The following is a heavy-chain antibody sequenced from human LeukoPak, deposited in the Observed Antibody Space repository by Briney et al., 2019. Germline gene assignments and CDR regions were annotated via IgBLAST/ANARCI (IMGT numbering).Heavy chain of an antibody. J-gene: IGHJ4*02. V-gene: IGHV4-30-4*01. Sequence: SETLSLTCTVFGGSISSGDYYWSWIRQPPGTGLEWIGYVYYSGSTYYNPSLKSRVTISVDTSKNQFSLKLSSVTAADTAVYYCARESTVTTIIDYWGQGTLVTVSS. CDR3: ARESTVTTIIDY. CDR1: GGSISSGDYY. CDR2: VYYSGST. D-gene: IGHD4-17*01.